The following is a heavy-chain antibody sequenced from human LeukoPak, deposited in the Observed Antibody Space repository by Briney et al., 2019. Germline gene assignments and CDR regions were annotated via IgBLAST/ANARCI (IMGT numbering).Heavy chain of an antibody. CDR2: ISGSGGST. J-gene: IGHJ4*02. CDR3: ARDTRGESDY. CDR1: GFTFSSYA. V-gene: IGHV3-23*01. D-gene: IGHD2-2*01. Sequence: PGGSLRLSCAASGFTFSSYAMSRVRQAPGKGLEWVSAISGSGGSTYYADSVKGRFTISRDNAKNSLYLQMNSLRAEDTAVYYCARDTRGESDYWGQGTLVTVSS.